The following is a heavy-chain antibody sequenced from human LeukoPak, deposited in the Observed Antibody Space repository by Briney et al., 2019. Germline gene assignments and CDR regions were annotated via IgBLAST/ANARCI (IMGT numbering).Heavy chain of an antibody. J-gene: IGHJ6*03. V-gene: IGHV3-7*01. CDR1: GFTFSSYW. Sequence: PGGSLRLSCAASGFTFSSYWMSWVRQAPGKGLEWVANIKQDGSEKYYVDSVKGRFTISRNNAKNSLYLQMNSLRAEDTAVYYCARELGRYYMDVWGKGTTVTVSS. CDR3: ARELGRYYMDV. CDR2: IKQDGSEK.